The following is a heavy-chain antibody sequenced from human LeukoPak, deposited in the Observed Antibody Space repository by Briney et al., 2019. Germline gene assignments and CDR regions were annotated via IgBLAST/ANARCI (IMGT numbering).Heavy chain of an antibody. V-gene: IGHV3-53*01. J-gene: IGHJ5*02. D-gene: IGHD6-13*01. CDR3: ARGDQEQQLVECFVH. CDR1: GFTVSSNY. Sequence: GGSLRLSCAASGFTVSSNYMSWVRQAPGKGLEWVSVIYSGGSTYYADSVKGRFTISRDNSKNTLYLQMNSLRAEDTAVYYCARGDQEQQLVECFVHWGQGTLVTVSS. CDR2: IYSGGST.